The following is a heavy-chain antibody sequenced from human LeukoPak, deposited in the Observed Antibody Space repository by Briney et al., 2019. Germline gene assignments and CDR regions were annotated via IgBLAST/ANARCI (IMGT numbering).Heavy chain of an antibody. V-gene: IGHV3-53*01. Sequence: GGSLRLSCAASGFTFTYIAMSWVRQAPGKGLEWVSVIYSGGSTYYADSVKGRFTISRDNSKNTLYLQMNSLRAEDTAVYYCARTTAMVSFDYWGQGTLVTVSS. D-gene: IGHD5-18*01. CDR1: GFTFTYIA. J-gene: IGHJ4*02. CDR3: ARTTAMVSFDY. CDR2: IYSGGST.